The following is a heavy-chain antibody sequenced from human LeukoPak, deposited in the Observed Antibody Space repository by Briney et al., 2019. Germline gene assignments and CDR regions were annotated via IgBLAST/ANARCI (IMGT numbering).Heavy chain of an antibody. V-gene: IGHV3-9*01. J-gene: IGHJ4*02. CDR3: ARAGLYNWNYEGTAYFDY. D-gene: IGHD1-7*01. Sequence: GGSLRLSCAASGFTFDDYAMHWVRQAPGKGLEWVSGISWNSGSIGYADSVKGRFTISRDTAKNSLYLQMNSLRAEDTALYYCARAGLYNWNYEGTAYFDYWGQGTLVTVSS. CDR1: GFTFDDYA. CDR2: ISWNSGSI.